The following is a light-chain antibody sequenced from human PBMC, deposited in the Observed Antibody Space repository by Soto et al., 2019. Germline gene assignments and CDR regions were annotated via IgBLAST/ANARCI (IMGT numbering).Light chain of an antibody. V-gene: IGLV2-23*01. CDR1: INDIGISNL. J-gene: IGLJ2*01. Sequence: QSALTQPASVSGSPGQSITISCTGTINDIGISNLVSWYRHHPGKAPQLIIYEANKRPPGVSNRFSASTSGNTASLTISGLQAEDESEYYCCSYAGDNTVIFGGGTKLTVL. CDR3: CSYAGDNTVI. CDR2: EAN.